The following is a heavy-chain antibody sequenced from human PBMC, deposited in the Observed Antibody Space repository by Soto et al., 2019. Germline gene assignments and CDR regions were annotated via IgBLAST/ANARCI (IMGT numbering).Heavy chain of an antibody. V-gene: IGHV1-2*04. D-gene: IGHD2-8*01. CDR3: ARGDSTDCSNGVCYFFYNHDMDV. J-gene: IGHJ6*02. CDR2: INPKSGGT. Sequence: GXSVKVSCKASGYRFTDYHIHWVRQAPGQGLEWLGRINPKSGGTSTAQKFQGWVTMTTDTSISTASMELTRLTSDDTAIYYCARGDSTDCSNGVCYFFYNHDMDVCGQGTTVTVS. CDR1: GYRFTDYH.